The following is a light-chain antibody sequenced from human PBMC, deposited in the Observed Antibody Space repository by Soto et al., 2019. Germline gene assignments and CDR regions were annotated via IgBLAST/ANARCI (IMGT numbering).Light chain of an antibody. CDR3: SAFTSSSPLDV. J-gene: IGLJ1*01. Sequence: ALTQPASVSGSPGQSITISCTGTSSDVGNYNYVSWYQQYPDKAPKLMIYEVSNRPSGVSNRFSGSKSGNTASLTISGRQAEDEADYYCSAFTSSSPLDVFGTGTQLTVL. CDR2: EVS. CDR1: SSDVGNYNY. V-gene: IGLV2-14*01.